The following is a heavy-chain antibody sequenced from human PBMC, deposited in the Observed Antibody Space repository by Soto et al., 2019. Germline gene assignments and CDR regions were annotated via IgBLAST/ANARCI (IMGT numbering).Heavy chain of an antibody. Sequence: SETLSLTCTVSGGSISSGGYYWSWIRQHPGKGLEWIGYIYYSGSTYYNPSLKSRVTISVDTSKNQFSLKLSSVTAADTAVYYCERDSGVRGVIFNWFDTWGQGTLVTVSS. CDR3: ERDSGVRGVIFNWFDT. CDR2: IYYSGST. V-gene: IGHV4-31*03. D-gene: IGHD3-10*01. J-gene: IGHJ5*02. CDR1: GGSISSGGYY.